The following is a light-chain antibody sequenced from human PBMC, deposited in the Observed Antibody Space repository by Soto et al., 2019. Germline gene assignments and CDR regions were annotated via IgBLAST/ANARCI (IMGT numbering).Light chain of an antibody. Sequence: DIQMTQSPSTLSASVGDRVTITCRASQSISSWLAWYQQKPGKAPKLLIYDGSTLQSGVPSRFSGSGSGTEFTLTISSLQPDDVATYYCQQYNALWYTFGQGTKV. V-gene: IGKV1-5*01. CDR1: QSISSW. CDR3: QQYNALWYT. CDR2: DGS. J-gene: IGKJ2*01.